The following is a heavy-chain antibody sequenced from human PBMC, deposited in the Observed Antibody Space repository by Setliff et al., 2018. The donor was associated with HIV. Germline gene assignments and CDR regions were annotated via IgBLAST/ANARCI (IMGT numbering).Heavy chain of an antibody. CDR1: GFVVNGYG. V-gene: IGHV3-20*04. J-gene: IGHJ5*02. Sequence: GGSLRLSCAASGFVVNGYGMAWVRQAPGKGLEWVSGINWQGGSRTYADSVKGRFIISRDNAKNSLYLQMNSLRSEDTALYYCAKSPNRYSPLDWFDPWGQGTLVTVSS. CDR3: AKSPNRYSPLDWFDP. CDR2: INWQGGSR. D-gene: IGHD5-18*01.